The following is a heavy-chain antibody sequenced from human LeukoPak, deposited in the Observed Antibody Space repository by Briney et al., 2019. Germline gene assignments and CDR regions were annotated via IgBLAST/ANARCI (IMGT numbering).Heavy chain of an antibody. J-gene: IGHJ3*02. CDR3: ASSPGDTAAFDI. Sequence: SETLSVTCTVSGGSISSHYCSWIRQPPGKGLEWIGYIYYSGSTNYNPSLKSRVTISVDTSKDQFSLKLTSVTAADTAVYYCASSPGDTAAFDIWGQGTMVTVSS. CDR1: GGSISSHY. V-gene: IGHV4-59*11. D-gene: IGHD5-18*01. CDR2: IYYSGST.